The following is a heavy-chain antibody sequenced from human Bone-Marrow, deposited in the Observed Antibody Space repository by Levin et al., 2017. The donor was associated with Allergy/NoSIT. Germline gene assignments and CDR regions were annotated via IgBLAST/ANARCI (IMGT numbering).Heavy chain of an antibody. CDR3: GRNLVPGYSVTWDP. V-gene: IGHV4-61*02. CDR1: GGSISSGFYF. J-gene: IGHJ5*02. D-gene: IGHD5/OR15-5a*01. CDR2: IDTRGTT. Sequence: SQTLSLTCTVSGGSISSGFYFWTWVRQPAGKGLEWIGRIDTRGTTNYNPSLKSRVTISMDTSKNQFSLKLSSVTAADTAVYYCGRNLVPGYSVTWDPWGQGTLVTVSS.